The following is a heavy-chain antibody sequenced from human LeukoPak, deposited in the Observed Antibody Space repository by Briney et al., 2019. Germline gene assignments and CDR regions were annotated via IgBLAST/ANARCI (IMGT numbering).Heavy chain of an antibody. D-gene: IGHD2-2*01. J-gene: IGHJ6*04. CDR2: IIPIFGTA. CDR1: GGTFSSYA. CDR3: AGVAIEGCSSTSCYANGMDV. V-gene: IGHV1-69*01. Sequence: GASVKVSCKASGGTFSSYAISWVRQAPGQGLEWMGGIIPIFGTANYAQKFQGRVTITADESTSTAYMELSSLRSEDTAVYYCAGVAIEGCSSTSCYANGMDVWGKGTTVTISS.